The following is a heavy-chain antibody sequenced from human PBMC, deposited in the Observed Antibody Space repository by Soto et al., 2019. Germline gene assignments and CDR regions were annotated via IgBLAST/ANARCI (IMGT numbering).Heavy chain of an antibody. D-gene: IGHD3-9*01. J-gene: IGHJ4*02. CDR2: ISSGSKTI. CDR3: AREDILGVRSFDY. CDR1: GFTFSGYS. Sequence: LRLSCAASGFTFSGYSVNWVRQAPGKGLEWVSYISSGSKTIYYADSVKGRFTVSRDNAKNSQYLQMNSLRDEDTAVYYCAREDILGVRSFDYLGQGTVVTAPQ. V-gene: IGHV3-48*02.